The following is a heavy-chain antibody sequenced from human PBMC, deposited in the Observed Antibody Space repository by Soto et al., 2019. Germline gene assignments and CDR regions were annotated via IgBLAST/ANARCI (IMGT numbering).Heavy chain of an antibody. V-gene: IGHV4-61*01. J-gene: IGHJ5*02. Sequence: QVQLQESGPGLVKPSETLSLTCTVSGGSVSSGSYYWSWIRQPPGKGLEWIGYIYYSGSTNYNPSLKSRVTISVDTSKNQFSLKLGSVTAADTAVYYCARGVVVVVAAGWFDPWGQGTLVTVSS. D-gene: IGHD2-15*01. CDR1: GGSVSSGSYY. CDR2: IYYSGST. CDR3: ARGVVVVVAAGWFDP.